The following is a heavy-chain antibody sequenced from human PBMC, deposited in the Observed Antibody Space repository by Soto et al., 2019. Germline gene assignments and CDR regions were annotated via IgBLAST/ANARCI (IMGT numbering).Heavy chain of an antibody. CDR3: ARDRRDYYDSSGYYTGGGGMDV. D-gene: IGHD3-22*01. CDR2: IYYSGST. J-gene: IGHJ6*02. CDR1: GGSISSYY. V-gene: IGHV4-59*01. Sequence: ETLSLTCTVSGGSISSYYWSWIRQPPGKGLEWIGYIYYSGSTNYNPSLKSRVTISVDTSKNQFSLKLSSVTAADTAVYYCARDRRDYYDSSGYYTGGGGMDVWGQGTTVTVSS.